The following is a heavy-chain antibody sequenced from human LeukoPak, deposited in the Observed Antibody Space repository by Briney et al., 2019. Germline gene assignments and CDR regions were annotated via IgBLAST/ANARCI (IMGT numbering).Heavy chain of an antibody. V-gene: IGHV3-21*06. CDR1: GLMFSSYS. Sequence: PGGSLRLSCAASGLMFSSYSMNWVRQAPGKGLELVSSIKVGSGSVKYADSVKGRFTISRDNAKNSLYLQMNSLRAEDTAVYYCASASLSGSLLPRDYWGQGTLVTVSS. CDR3: ASASLSGSLLPRDY. J-gene: IGHJ4*02. D-gene: IGHD1-26*01. CDR2: IKVGSGSV.